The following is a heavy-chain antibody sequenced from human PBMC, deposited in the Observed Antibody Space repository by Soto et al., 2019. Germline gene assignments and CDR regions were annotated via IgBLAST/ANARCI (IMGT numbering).Heavy chain of an antibody. J-gene: IGHJ5*02. CDR2: INHSGTT. V-gene: IGHV4-34*01. Sequence: PSETLSLTCAVYGGSFSGYYLSWIRQPPGRGLEWIGEINHSGTTNNNPSLKSRVTISVDTSKNQFSLKVSSVTAADTAVYYCARAPVYGSSNNWFDPWGQGTQVTVYS. CDR1: GGSFSGYY. CDR3: ARAPVYGSSNNWFDP. D-gene: IGHD3-10*01.